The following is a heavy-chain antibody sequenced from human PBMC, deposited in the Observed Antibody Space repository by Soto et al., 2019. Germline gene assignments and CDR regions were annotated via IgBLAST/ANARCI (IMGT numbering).Heavy chain of an antibody. J-gene: IGHJ6*02. D-gene: IGHD2-15*01. V-gene: IGHV1-69*13. CDR1: GGTFSSYA. CDR2: IIPIFGTA. Sequence: SVKVSCKASGGTFSSYAISWVRQAPGQGLEWMGGIIPIFGTANYAQKFQGRVTITADESTSTAYMELSSLRSEDTAVYYCARGSIVVVVAATFGDYYGMDVWGQGTTVTVSS. CDR3: ARGSIVVVVAATFGDYYGMDV.